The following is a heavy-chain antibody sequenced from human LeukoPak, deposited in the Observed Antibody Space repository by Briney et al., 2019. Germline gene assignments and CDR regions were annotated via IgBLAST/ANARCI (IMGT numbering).Heavy chain of an antibody. V-gene: IGHV1-69*13. CDR1: GGTFSSYA. CDR3: AREFLYYYDSSRYYSSYYYGIDF. J-gene: IGHJ6*02. CDR2: IIPIFGTA. D-gene: IGHD3-22*01. Sequence: SVKVSCKSSGGTFSSYAIGGVRQSPGQGLEWMGGIIPIFGTANYAQKFQGRVTITADESTSTAYMELRSLRSDDTAVYYCAREFLYYYDSSRYYSSYYYGIDFWGQGTTVTVSS.